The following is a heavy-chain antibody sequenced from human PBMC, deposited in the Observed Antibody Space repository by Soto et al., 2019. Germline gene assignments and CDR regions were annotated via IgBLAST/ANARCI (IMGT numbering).Heavy chain of an antibody. CDR1: GFTFSIFA. J-gene: IGHJ4*02. D-gene: IGHD7-27*01. CDR2: ISGSGGST. V-gene: IGHV3-23*01. Sequence: GGSLRLSCAASGFTFSIFAMSWVRQYPGKGLEWVSTISGSGGSTYYADAVKGRFTISRDNSMGTLYLQMKSLRVEDTAIYYCAKEVSLGSTVDLGYWGQGALVTVSS. CDR3: AKEVSLGSTVDLGY.